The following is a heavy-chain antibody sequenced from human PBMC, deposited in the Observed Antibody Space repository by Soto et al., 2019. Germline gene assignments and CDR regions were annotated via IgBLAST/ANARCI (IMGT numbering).Heavy chain of an antibody. CDR1: GFTFGDFA. Sequence: GGSLRLSCTTSGFTFGDFAMSWFRQAPGKGLEWVSFIRSKVSGGKTEYAASVEGRFTISRDDSNSIAYLEMNSLNPEDAAVYYCARAPKYYYESSGYYYYFDYWGQGTLVTVSS. CDR3: ARAPKYYYESSGYYYYFDY. V-gene: IGHV3-49*03. J-gene: IGHJ4*02. CDR2: IRSKVSGGKT. D-gene: IGHD3-22*01.